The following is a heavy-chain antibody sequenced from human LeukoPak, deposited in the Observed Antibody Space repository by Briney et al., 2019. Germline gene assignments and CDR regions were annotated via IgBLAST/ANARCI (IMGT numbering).Heavy chain of an antibody. CDR3: ARAIRGRMIVVPVDTRFDP. CDR1: GGSISSCN. Sequence: PSETLSLTCAVSGGSISSCNWWWIRRHPAEGLEWIGGDFYRGNTYYIPSLTTRVTISVDTSNNQSSLKLSSVTAADTAVYYCARAIRGRMIVVPVDTRFDPSGQGTLVTVSS. CDR2: DFYRGNT. V-gene: IGHV4-31*11. D-gene: IGHD3-22*01. J-gene: IGHJ5*02.